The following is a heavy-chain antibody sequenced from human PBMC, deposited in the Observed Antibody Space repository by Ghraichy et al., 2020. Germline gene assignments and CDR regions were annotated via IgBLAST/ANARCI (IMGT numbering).Heavy chain of an antibody. J-gene: IGHJ4*02. CDR3: ARGIRSWYVDY. CDR1: GGSISNYY. CDR2: IYTSGST. D-gene: IGHD6-13*01. V-gene: IGHV4-4*09. Sequence: SETLSLTCTVSGGSISNYYWSWIRQPPGKGLEWIGYIYTSGSTNYNPSLRSRVTISLDTSKNQFSLKLSSVTATDTAGYYCARGIRSWYVDYWGQGTLVTVSS.